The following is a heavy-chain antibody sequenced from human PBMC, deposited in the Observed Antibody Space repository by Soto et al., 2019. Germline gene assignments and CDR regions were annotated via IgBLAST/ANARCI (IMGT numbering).Heavy chain of an antibody. CDR3: ARFPNHVSGRYYRPDAFDI. Sequence: SETLSLTCTVSGGSISSYYWSWIRQPPGKGLEWIGYIYYSGSTYYNPSLKSRVTISVDTSKNQFSLKLSSVTAADTAVYYCARFPNHVSGRYYRPDAFDIWGQGTMVTVSS. CDR1: GGSISSYY. CDR2: IYYSGST. V-gene: IGHV4-59*01. D-gene: IGHD3-10*01. J-gene: IGHJ3*02.